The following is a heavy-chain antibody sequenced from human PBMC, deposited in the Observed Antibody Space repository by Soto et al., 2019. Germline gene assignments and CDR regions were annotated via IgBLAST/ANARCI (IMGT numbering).Heavy chain of an antibody. CDR1: GGSVGSSSW. CDR3: ARGVPAAMVGGPYYFDY. V-gene: IGHV4-4*02. J-gene: IGHJ4*02. CDR2: IYHSGST. D-gene: IGHD2-2*01. Sequence: PSETRARTCTVSGGSVGSSSWWSWVRQPPGKGLEWIGEIYHSGSTNYNPSLKSRVTISVDKSKNQFSLKLSSVTAADTAVYYCARGVPAAMVGGPYYFDYWGQGTLVTVSS.